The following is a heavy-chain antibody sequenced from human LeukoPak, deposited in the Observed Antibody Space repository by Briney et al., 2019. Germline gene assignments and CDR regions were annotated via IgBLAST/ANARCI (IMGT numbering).Heavy chain of an antibody. Sequence: RTGGSLRLSCEASGFTFSSYWMSWVRQAPGKGLEWVSYISSSGSTIYYADSVKGRFTISRDNAKNSLYLQMNSLRAEDTAVYYCARVGRPYSSSWYMGKYFDYWGQGTLVTVSS. J-gene: IGHJ4*02. D-gene: IGHD6-13*01. CDR1: GFTFSSYW. CDR2: ISSSGSTI. V-gene: IGHV3-48*04. CDR3: ARVGRPYSSSWYMGKYFDY.